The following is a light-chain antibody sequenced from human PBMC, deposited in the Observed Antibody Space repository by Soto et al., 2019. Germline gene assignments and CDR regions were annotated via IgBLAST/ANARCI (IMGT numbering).Light chain of an antibody. Sequence: EIVLTQSPGTLSLSPGERATLSCRASQSVSSSYLAWYQQKLGQAPRLLIYGASSRATGIPDRFSGSGSGTVFTLTISRLEPEDFAVYYCQQYDSSPVTFCQGTKLEIK. J-gene: IGKJ2*01. V-gene: IGKV3-20*01. CDR1: QSVSSSY. CDR2: GAS. CDR3: QQYDSSPVT.